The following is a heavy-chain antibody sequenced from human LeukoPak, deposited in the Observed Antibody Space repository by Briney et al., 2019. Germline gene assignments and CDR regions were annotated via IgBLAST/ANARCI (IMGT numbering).Heavy chain of an antibody. Sequence: GGSLRLSCAASGFTFRIYGMNWVRQAPGKGLEWVSYISSSGSTIYYADSVKGRFTISRDNAKNSLYLQMNSLRAEDTAVYYCARDLSSAYCGGDCYSRWFDPWGQGTLVTVSS. CDR2: ISSSGSTI. D-gene: IGHD2-21*02. V-gene: IGHV3-48*04. CDR1: GFTFRIYG. CDR3: ARDLSSAYCGGDCYSRWFDP. J-gene: IGHJ5*02.